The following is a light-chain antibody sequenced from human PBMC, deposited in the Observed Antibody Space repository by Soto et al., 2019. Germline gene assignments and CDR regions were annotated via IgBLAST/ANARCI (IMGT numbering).Light chain of an antibody. CDR3: QHYNNWPPIT. V-gene: IGKV3-20*01. Sequence: EIVLTQSPGTLSLSPGERATLSCRASQSVSSSYLAWYQQKPGQAPRLLIYGASSRATGIPDRFSGSGSGTEFTLTISSLQSEDFAVYYCQHYNNWPPITFGQGTRLEI. CDR2: GAS. J-gene: IGKJ5*01. CDR1: QSVSSSY.